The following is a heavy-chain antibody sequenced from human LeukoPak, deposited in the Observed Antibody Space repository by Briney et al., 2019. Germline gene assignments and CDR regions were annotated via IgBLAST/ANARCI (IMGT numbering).Heavy chain of an antibody. Sequence: PGGSLRLSCSASGFTFCSHSMHWVRQAPGEGLEYVSSVGVNGANTYYADSVKGRFTISRDNSKNTLYPQMSSLRAEDTAVYYCVNAGGSYPWGWYFGCWGQGTPVTVSS. CDR3: VNAGGSYPWGWYFGC. CDR2: VGVNGANT. D-gene: IGHD1-26*01. CDR1: GFTFCSHS. J-gene: IGHJ4*02. V-gene: IGHV3-64D*06.